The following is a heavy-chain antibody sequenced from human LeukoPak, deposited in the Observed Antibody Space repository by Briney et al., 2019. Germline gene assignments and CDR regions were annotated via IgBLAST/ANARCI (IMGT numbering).Heavy chain of an antibody. CDR3: ARAIMVRGVISYYFDY. D-gene: IGHD3-10*01. V-gene: IGHV1-2*02. CDR2: INPNSGGT. J-gene: IGHJ4*02. Sequence: ASVKVSCKASGYTFTGYYMHWVRQAPGQGLEWMGWINPNSGGTNYAQKFQGRVTMTRDTSISTAYMELSRLRSDDTAVYYCARAIMVRGVISYYFDYWGQGTLVTVSS. CDR1: GYTFTGYY.